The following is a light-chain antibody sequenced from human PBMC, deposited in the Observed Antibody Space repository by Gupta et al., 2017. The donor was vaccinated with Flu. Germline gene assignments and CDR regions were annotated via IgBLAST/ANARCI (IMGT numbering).Light chain of an antibody. CDR2: AAS. CDR3: QQYGGLPRA. V-gene: IGKV3-20*01. CDR1: QTISSNY. J-gene: IGKJ1*01. Sequence: GTLSLSPGERATLSCRASQTISSNYLAWYQHKPGQPPRLLVYAASSRATGIPDRFSGRGSGTDFTLTISRLEAEDFAVYYCQQYGGLPRAFGQGTKVEIK.